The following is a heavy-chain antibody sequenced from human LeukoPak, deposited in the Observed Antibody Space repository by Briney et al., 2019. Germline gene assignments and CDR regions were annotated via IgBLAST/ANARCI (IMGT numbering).Heavy chain of an antibody. CDR1: GGSITSSSYY. CDR2: IYYTGGT. Sequence: SETLSLTCPVSGGSITSSSYYWGWIRQSPEKGLEWIGSIYYTGGTHYSPSLKSRVTISVDTSKNQFSLKLSSVTAADTAVYYCARDREYYYGSGSYYWFDPWGQGTLVTVSS. V-gene: IGHV4-39*07. J-gene: IGHJ5*02. D-gene: IGHD3-10*01. CDR3: ARDREYYYGSGSYYWFDP.